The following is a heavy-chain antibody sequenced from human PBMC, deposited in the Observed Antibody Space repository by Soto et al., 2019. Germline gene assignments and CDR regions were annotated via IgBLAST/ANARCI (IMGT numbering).Heavy chain of an antibody. J-gene: IGHJ4*02. CDR1: GYTFTSYG. V-gene: IGHV1-18*01. D-gene: IGHD3-10*01. CDR2: ISAYNGNT. CDR3: ARTGTLWFGELLRPGDY. Sequence: ASVKVSCKASGYTFTSYGISWVRQAPGQGLEWMGWISAYNGNTNYAQKLQGRVTMTTDTSTSTAYMELRSLRSDDTAVYYCARTGTLWFGELLRPGDYWGQGTLVTVSS.